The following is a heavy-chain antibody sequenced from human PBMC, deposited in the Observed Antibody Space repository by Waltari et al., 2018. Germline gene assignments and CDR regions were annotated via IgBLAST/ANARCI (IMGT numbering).Heavy chain of an antibody. CDR3: ARVWGVTTSDF. CDR2: ISSSGPTI. V-gene: IGHV3-48*03. J-gene: IGHJ4*02. Sequence: EVKLLESGGGLVQPGGSLRLSCAASGFSVSDYGMNWVRQAPGKGLEWLSFISSSGPTIHYADSVKGRFTVSRDNTKNSLSLQMNSLRAEDTAVYYCARVWGVTTSDFWGQGTLVTVSS. D-gene: IGHD4-17*01. CDR1: GFSVSDYG.